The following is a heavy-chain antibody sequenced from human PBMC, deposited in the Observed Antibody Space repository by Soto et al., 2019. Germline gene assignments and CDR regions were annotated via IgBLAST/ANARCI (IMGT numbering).Heavy chain of an antibody. CDR1: GFTVSSHY. V-gene: IGHV3-53*04. Sequence: EVQLVESGGGLVQPGGSLRLSCAASGFTVSSHYMSWVRQAPGKGLEWVSVIYSGGSTYYADSVKGRFTISRHNTKNTLYLQMNSLRAEDTAVYYWARDHVKRRESGRAKIYYYYYDIDVWGKGTTVTVSS. J-gene: IGHJ6*03. CDR2: IYSGGST. D-gene: IGHD3-10*01. CDR3: ARDHVKRRESGRAKIYYYYYDIDV.